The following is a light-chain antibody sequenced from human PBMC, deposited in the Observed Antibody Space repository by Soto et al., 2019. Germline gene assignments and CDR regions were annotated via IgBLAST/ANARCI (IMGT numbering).Light chain of an antibody. CDR1: QSISSW. CDR3: QQYGT. CDR2: DAS. J-gene: IGKJ2*01. V-gene: IGKV1-5*01. Sequence: DIQMTQSPSTLSASVGDRVTITCRASQSISSWLAWYQQKPGKAPKLLIYDASSLESGVPSRFSGSGSGTEFTLTISSLQPDDFATYYCQQYGTFGQGTKLEIK.